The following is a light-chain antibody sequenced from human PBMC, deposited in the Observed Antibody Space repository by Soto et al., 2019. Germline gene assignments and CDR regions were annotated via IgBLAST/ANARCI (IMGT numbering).Light chain of an antibody. CDR2: GAS. J-gene: IGKJ5*01. CDR3: QQYGSSPPIT. V-gene: IGKV3-20*01. Sequence: IWLTPSPGNLALFSGEKATLPRRASPSVCSRYFAWEQEKPGQAPRLLIHGASSRATGIPDRFSGSGSGTDFTLTISRLEPEDFAVYYCQQYGSSPPITFGQGTRLEIK. CDR1: PSVCSRY.